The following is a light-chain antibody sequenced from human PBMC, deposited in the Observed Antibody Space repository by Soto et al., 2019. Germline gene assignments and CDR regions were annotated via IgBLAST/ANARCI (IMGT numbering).Light chain of an antibody. V-gene: IGLV2-11*01. J-gene: IGLJ3*02. CDR1: SSDVGDYNY. CDR3: CSYAGSYTWV. Sequence: QSALTQPRSVSGSPGQKVTISCTGTSSDVGDYNYVSWYQQHPGKAPKLLIYAVNMRPSGVPDRFSGSKSGNTASLTIAGLQAEDEADYSCCSYAGSYTWVFGGGTKLTVL. CDR2: AVN.